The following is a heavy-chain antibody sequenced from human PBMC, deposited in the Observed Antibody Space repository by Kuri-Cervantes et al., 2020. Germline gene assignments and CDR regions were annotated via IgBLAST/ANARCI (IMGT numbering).Heavy chain of an antibody. CDR3: ARFVSSGYYRHYYGMDV. CDR1: GYTFTSYG. V-gene: IGHV1-18*01. CDR2: ISAYNGNT. J-gene: IGHJ6*02. D-gene: IGHD3-22*01. Sequence: ASVKVSCKASGYTFTSYGISWVRQAPGQGLEWMGWISAYNGNTNYAQKLQGRVTMTTDTSTSTAYMELRSLRSDDTAVYYCARFVSSGYYRHYYGMDVWGQGTTVTVS.